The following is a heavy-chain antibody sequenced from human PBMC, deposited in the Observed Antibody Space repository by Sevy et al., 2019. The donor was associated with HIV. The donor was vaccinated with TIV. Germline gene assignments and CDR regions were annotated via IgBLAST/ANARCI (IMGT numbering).Heavy chain of an antibody. D-gene: IGHD2-2*01. CDR3: VRGHVVVPGAAPYYYYHMDV. Sequence: GGSLRLSCAASGFIFSTYSMTWVRQAPGKGLEWVSSVSSSSGYIYYADSVKGRFTISRDNAKNSLCLEMNSLRAEDTAVYLCVRGHVVVPGAAPYYYYHMDVWGKGTTVTVSS. V-gene: IGHV3-21*01. CDR2: VSSSSGYI. J-gene: IGHJ6*03. CDR1: GFIFSTYS.